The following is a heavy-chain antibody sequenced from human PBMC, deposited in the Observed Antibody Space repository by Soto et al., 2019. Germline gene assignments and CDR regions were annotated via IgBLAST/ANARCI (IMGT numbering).Heavy chain of an antibody. Sequence: SVKVSCKASGFTFTSSAMQWVRQARGQRLEWIGWIVVGSGNTNYAQKFQERVTITRDMSTSTAYMELSSLRSEDTAVYYCAARYSSSPANYYYYYMDVWGKGTTVTVSS. D-gene: IGHD6-6*01. CDR1: GFTFTSSA. V-gene: IGHV1-58*02. J-gene: IGHJ6*03. CDR2: IVVGSGNT. CDR3: AARYSSSPANYYYYYMDV.